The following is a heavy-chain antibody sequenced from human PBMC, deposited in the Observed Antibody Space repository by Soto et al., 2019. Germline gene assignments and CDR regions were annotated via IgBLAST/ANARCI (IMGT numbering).Heavy chain of an antibody. CDR1: GYTFTSYY. CDR2: INPSGGST. J-gene: IGHJ3*01. D-gene: IGHD6-13*01. Sequence: ASVKVSCKASGYTFTSYYMHWVRQAPGQGLEWMGIINPSGGSTSYAQKFQGRVTMTRDTSTSTVYMELSSLRSEDTAVYYCARGGGIAAAGTDCDAFDLWGQATMVNVSS. CDR3: ARGGGIAAAGTDCDAFDL. V-gene: IGHV1-46*01.